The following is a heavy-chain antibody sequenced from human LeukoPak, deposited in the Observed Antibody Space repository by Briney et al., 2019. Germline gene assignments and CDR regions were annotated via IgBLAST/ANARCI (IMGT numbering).Heavy chain of an antibody. J-gene: IGHJ4*02. V-gene: IGHV3-7*01. CDR2: IKQDGSEK. CDR1: GFTFSSYW. D-gene: IGHD6-13*01. Sequence: GGSLRLSCAASGFTFSSYWMSWVRQAPGKGLEWVANIKQDGSEKYYVDSVKGRFTISRDNAKNSPYLQMNSLRAEDTAVYYCAINGPGGDSSWYGYWGQGTLVTVSS. CDR3: AINGPGGDSSWYGY.